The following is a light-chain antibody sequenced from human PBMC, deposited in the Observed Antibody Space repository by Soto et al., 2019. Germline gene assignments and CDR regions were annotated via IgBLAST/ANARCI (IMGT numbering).Light chain of an antibody. V-gene: IGKV3-20*01. CDR3: QDSGSSRT. CDR2: DAS. CDR1: QSVSSSY. J-gene: IGKJ1*01. Sequence: EIVLTQSPGTLSLSPGERATLSCRASQSVSSSYLAWYQQKLGQAPRLLIYDASTRATGIPDRFSGSGSGTDFTLTISRLEPEDFAVYYCQDSGSSRTFGQGTKVDIK.